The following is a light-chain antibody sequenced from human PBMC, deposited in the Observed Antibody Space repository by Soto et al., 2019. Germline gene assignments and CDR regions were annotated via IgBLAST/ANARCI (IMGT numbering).Light chain of an antibody. CDR1: SGHSSYA. V-gene: IGLV4-69*01. CDR2: LNSDGSH. Sequence: QLVLTQSPSASASLGASVKLTCTLSSGHSSYAIAWHQQQPEKGPRYLMKLNSDGSHSRGDGIPDRFSGSSSGAERYLTISSLQSDDEADYYCQTWGTCIHVFGTGTKLTVL. CDR3: QTWGTCIHV. J-gene: IGLJ1*01.